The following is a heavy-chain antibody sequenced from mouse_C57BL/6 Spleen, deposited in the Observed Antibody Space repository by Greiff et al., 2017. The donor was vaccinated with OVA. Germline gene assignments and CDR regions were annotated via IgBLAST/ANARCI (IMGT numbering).Heavy chain of an antibody. CDR2: IYPGSGST. D-gene: IGHD6-1*01. Sequence: QVQLQQPGAELVKPGASVKMSCKASGYTFTSYWITWVKQRPGQGLEWIGDIYPGSGSTNYNEKFKSKATLTVDTSSSTAYMQLSSLTSEDSAVYYCARRGASYWYFDVWGTGTTVTVSS. V-gene: IGHV1-55*01. CDR3: ARRGASYWYFDV. J-gene: IGHJ1*03. CDR1: GYTFTSYW.